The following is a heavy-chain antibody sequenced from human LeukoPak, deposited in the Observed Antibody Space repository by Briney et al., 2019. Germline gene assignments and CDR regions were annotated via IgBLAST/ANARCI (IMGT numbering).Heavy chain of an antibody. CDR3: AKGIYSSGWSYFDY. J-gene: IGHJ4*01. Sequence: GGSLRLSCAASGFTFSSYWMSWVRQAPGKGLEWVANIKQDGGQEYYVDSVKGRFTISRDNAENSLYLQMNSLRAEDTAVYYCAKGIYSSGWSYFDYWGHGALVTVSS. CDR1: GFTFSSYW. CDR2: IKQDGGQE. V-gene: IGHV3-7*03. D-gene: IGHD6-25*01.